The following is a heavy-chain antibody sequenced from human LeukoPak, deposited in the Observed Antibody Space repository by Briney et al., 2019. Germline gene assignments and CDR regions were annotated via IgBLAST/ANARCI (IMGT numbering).Heavy chain of an antibody. CDR1: GFTFSSYW. Sequence: PGGSLRLSCAASGFTFSSYWMHWVRQAPGKGLGWVSRINSDGSSTSYADSVKGRFTISRDNAKNTLYLQMNSLRAEDTAVYYCAREGDGYNYRGVDYWGQGTLVTVSS. D-gene: IGHD5-24*01. CDR2: INSDGSST. V-gene: IGHV3-74*01. CDR3: AREGDGYNYRGVDY. J-gene: IGHJ4*02.